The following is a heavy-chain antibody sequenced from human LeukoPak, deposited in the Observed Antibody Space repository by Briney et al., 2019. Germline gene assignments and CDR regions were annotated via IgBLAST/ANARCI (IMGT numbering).Heavy chain of an antibody. CDR1: GFTFSSYS. CDR2: ISSSSSYI. D-gene: IGHD6-19*01. CDR3: ARDSSSGWYGNAFDI. J-gene: IGHJ3*02. V-gene: IGHV3-21*01. Sequence: GGSLRLSCAASGFTFSSYSMNWVRQAPGKGLEWVSSISSSSSYIYFADSVKGRFTISRDNAKNSLYLQMNSLRAEDTAVYYCARDSSSGWYGNAFDIWGQGTMVTVSS.